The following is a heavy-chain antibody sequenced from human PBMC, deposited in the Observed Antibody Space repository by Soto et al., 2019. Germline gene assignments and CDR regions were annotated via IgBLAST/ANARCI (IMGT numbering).Heavy chain of an antibody. V-gene: IGHV4-31*03. CDR3: AREGASYDSGGYLIRGAFDI. Sequence: QVQLQESGPGLVKPSQTLSLTCSVSGDSISRIDYYWTWIRQHPEKGLEWIGNIYFRGNTYYSPSLESRLTISVDTSKNQFSLKLTSVTAADTAVYYCAREGASYDSGGYLIRGAFDIWGQGTMVTVSS. D-gene: IGHD3-22*01. J-gene: IGHJ3*02. CDR2: IYFRGNT. CDR1: GDSISRIDYY.